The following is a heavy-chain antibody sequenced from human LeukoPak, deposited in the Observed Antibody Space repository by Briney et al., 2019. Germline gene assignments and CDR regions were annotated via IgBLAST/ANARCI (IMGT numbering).Heavy chain of an antibody. Sequence: QSGGSLRLSCAASGFTFSSYAMHWVRQAPGKGLEWVAVISYDGSNKYYADSVKGRFTISRDNSKNTLYLQMNSLRAEDTAVYYCARGASFTMVRALGNHWGQGTLVTASS. J-gene: IGHJ5*02. CDR3: ARGASFTMVRALGNH. CDR2: ISYDGSNK. V-gene: IGHV3-30*04. D-gene: IGHD3-10*01. CDR1: GFTFSSYA.